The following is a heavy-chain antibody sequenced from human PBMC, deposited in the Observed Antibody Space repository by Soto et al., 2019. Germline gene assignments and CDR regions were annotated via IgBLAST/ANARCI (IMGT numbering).Heavy chain of an antibody. V-gene: IGHV3-30*18. CDR3: AKAAEPYGMDV. Sequence: QVQLVESGGGVVQPGRSLRLSCAASGFTFSSYGMHWVRQAPGQGLEWVAVISYDGSNKYYADSVKGRVTISRDKSKNKRYLQMNSLRAEDTAVYYCAKAAEPYGMDVWGQGTTVTVSS. CDR1: GFTFSSYG. CDR2: ISYDGSNK. J-gene: IGHJ6*02.